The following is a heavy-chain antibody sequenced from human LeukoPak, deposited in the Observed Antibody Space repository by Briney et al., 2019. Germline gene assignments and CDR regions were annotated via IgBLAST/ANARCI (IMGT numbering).Heavy chain of an antibody. V-gene: IGHV4-39*07. CDR2: INHSGST. D-gene: IGHD3-10*01. Sequence: SETLSLTCSVSGGSISSSSYYWGWIRQPPGKGLEWIGEINHSGSTNYNPSLKSRVTISVDTSKNQFSLKLSSVTAADTAVYYCARRFLSFPFDYWGQGTLVTVSS. CDR3: ARRFLSFPFDY. CDR1: GGSISSSSYY. J-gene: IGHJ4*02.